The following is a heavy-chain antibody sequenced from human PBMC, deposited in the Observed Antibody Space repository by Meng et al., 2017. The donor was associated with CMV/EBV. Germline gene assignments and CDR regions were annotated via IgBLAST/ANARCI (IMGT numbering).Heavy chain of an antibody. Sequence: GESLKISCAASGFTFSSYWMSWVRQAPGKGLEWVANIKQDGSEKYYVDSVKGRFTISRDNAKNSLYLQMNSLRVEDTAVYYCARGKYGIYPFHYGMDVWGQGTTVTVSS. V-gene: IGHV3-7*01. CDR3: ARGKYGIYPFHYGMDV. CDR1: GFTFSSYW. J-gene: IGHJ6*02. CDR2: IKQDGSEK. D-gene: IGHD2/OR15-2a*01.